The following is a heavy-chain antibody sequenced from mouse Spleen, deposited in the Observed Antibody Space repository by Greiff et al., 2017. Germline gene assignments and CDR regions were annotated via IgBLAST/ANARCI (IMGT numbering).Heavy chain of an antibody. J-gene: IGHJ4*01. CDR3: ARGGSHYYAMDY. Sequence: QVQLKQSGPDLVAPSQSLSITCTVSGFSLTSYGVHWVRQPPGKGLEWLVVIWSDGSTTYNSALKSRLSISKDNSKSQVFLKMNSLQTDDTAMYYCARGGSHYYAMDYWGQGTSVTVSS. D-gene: IGHD6-2*01. V-gene: IGHV2-6-2*01. CDR1: GFSLTSYG. CDR2: IWSDGST.